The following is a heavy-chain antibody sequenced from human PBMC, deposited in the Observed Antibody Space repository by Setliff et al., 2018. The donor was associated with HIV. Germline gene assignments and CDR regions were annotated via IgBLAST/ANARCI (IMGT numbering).Heavy chain of an antibody. CDR1: GYQFTDYF. J-gene: IGHJ4*02. V-gene: IGHV1-2*06. D-gene: IGHD3-22*01. CDR3: ARDVAEMIVPLDDS. CDR2: INPGSGAT. Sequence: ASVKVSCKTSGYQFTDYFIHWVRQAPGQGLEWIGRINPGSGATNYPQKFQGRVTITRDSSITTVYMDLTSLRSDDTAVYYCARDVAEMIVPLDDSWGQGTLVTVS.